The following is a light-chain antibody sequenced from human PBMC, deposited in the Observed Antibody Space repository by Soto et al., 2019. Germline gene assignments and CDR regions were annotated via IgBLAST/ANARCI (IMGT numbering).Light chain of an antibody. J-gene: IGKJ1*01. CDR3: QQYSGWLRT. CDR1: QSVSTN. V-gene: IGKV3-15*01. CDR2: GAS. Sequence: EIVMTQSPDTLSVSPGERATLSCRASQSVSTNLAWYQQKPGQAPRLLLYGASTRATGIPARFSGSGSGTEFTLPISGLQSEDVAGYYFQQYSGWLRTFGQGAKVEIK.